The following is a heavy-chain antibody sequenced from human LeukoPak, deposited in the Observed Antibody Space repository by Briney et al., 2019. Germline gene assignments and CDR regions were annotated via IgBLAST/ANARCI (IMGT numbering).Heavy chain of an antibody. J-gene: IGHJ4*02. CDR1: GYTLTELS. CDR2: FDPEDGET. V-gene: IGHV1-24*01. Sequence: ASVKVSXKVSGYTLTELSMHWVRQAPGKGLEWMGGFDPEDGETIYAQKFQGRVTMTEDTSTDTAYMELSSLRSEDTAVYYCATDIAAAGSLDYWGQGTLVTVSS. D-gene: IGHD6-13*01. CDR3: ATDIAAAGSLDY.